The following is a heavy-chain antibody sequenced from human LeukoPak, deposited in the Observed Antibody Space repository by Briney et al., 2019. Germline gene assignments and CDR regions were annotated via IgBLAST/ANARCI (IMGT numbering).Heavy chain of an antibody. J-gene: IGHJ4*02. CDR1: GGSISSGDYY. CDR2: IYYSGST. CDR3: ARYDGGGSCYYFDY. V-gene: IGHV4-30-4*01. Sequence: SETLSLTCTVSGGSISSGDYYWSWIRQPPGKGLEWIGYIYYSGSTYYNPSLKSRVTIPVDTSKNQFSLKLSSVTAADTAVYYCARYDGGGSCYYFDYWGQGTLVTVSS. D-gene: IGHD2-15*01.